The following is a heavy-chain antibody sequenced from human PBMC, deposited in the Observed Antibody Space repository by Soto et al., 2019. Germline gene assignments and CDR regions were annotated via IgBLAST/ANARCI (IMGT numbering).Heavy chain of an antibody. Sequence: QTLSLTCAISVDSVSSNSAAWNWIRQCPSRGLEWMGRTYHRSKWYNDYAVSLKSRITINPDTSKNQFSLQLNSVTPEDTAVYYCARDWGYRTPTSANNWFDPSGQGTLVTLSS. J-gene: IGHJ5*02. CDR1: VDSVSSNSAA. D-gene: IGHD6-13*01. CDR3: ARDWGYRTPTSANNWFDP. CDR2: TYHRSKWYN. V-gene: IGHV6-1*01.